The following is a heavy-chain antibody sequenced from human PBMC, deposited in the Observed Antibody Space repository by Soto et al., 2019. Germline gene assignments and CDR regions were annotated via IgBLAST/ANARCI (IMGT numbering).Heavy chain of an antibody. V-gene: IGHV5-51*01. CDR2: IYPGDSDT. CDR1: GDSFTSYG. D-gene: IGHD3-3*01. Sequence: PXDSLKVSWKCAGDSFTSYGIGLVLQMPGKGLEWMGIIYPGDSDTRYSPSFQGQVTISADKSISTAYLQWSSLKASDTAMYYCARTSRFLEWPLDYCGQRTLVTVSS. CDR3: ARTSRFLEWPLDY. J-gene: IGHJ4*02.